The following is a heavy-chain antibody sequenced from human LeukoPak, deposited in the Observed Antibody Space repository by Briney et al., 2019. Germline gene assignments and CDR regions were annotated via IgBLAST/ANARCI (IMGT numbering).Heavy chain of an antibody. CDR1: GFIISNYS. D-gene: IGHD3-10*01. CDR3: ARFSGTITAFDI. J-gene: IGHJ3*02. CDR2: ISSGTGNK. Sequence: GGSLRLSCAASGFIISNYSMSWVRQAPGKRLEWVSYISSGTGNKYYADSVKGRFTISRDNAKNSLYLQMNSLRDEDTAVYHCARFSGTITAFDIWGQGTLVTVSS. V-gene: IGHV3-48*02.